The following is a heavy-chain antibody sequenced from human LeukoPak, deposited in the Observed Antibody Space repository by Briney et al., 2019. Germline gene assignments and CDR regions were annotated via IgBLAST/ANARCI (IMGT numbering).Heavy chain of an antibody. CDR1: GGSFSGYY. CDR3: ARARYYYGSGSYPPFYYYYGMDV. V-gene: IGHV4-34*01. Sequence: SETLSLTCAVYGGSFSGYYWSWIRQPPGKGLEWIGEINHSGSTNYNPSLKSRVTISVDTSKNQFSLKLSSVTAADTAVYYCARARYYYGSGSYPPFYYYYGMDVWGQGTTVTVSS. CDR2: INHSGST. D-gene: IGHD3-10*01. J-gene: IGHJ6*02.